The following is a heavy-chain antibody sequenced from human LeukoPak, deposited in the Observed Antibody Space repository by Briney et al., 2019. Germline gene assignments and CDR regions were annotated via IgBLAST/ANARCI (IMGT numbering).Heavy chain of an antibody. CDR3: ARSRGDTAKVWSWDYYYYGMDV. V-gene: IGHV4-59*01. CDR1: GGSISSYY. CDR2: IYYSGST. J-gene: IGHJ6*02. D-gene: IGHD5-18*01. Sequence: SETLSLTCTVSGGSISSYYWSWIRQPPGKGLEWIGYIYYSGSTNYNPSLKSRVTISVDTSKNQFSLKLSSVTAADTAVYYCARSRGDTAKVWSWDYYYYGMDVWGQGTTVTVSS.